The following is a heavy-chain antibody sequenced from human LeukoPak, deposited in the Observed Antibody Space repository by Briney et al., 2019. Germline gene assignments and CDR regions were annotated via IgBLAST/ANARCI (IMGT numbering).Heavy chain of an antibody. J-gene: IGHJ4*02. Sequence: GGSLRLSCGASGFTFSSYWMHWVRQAPGKGLVWISRINSDGSTTSYADSVKGRFTISRDNAKNTLYLQMNSLRAEDTAVYYCAKGKRPHDYGDYATPYYFDYWGQGTLVTVSS. CDR2: INSDGSTT. CDR1: GFTFSSYW. V-gene: IGHV3-74*01. D-gene: IGHD4-17*01. CDR3: AKGKRPHDYGDYATPYYFDY.